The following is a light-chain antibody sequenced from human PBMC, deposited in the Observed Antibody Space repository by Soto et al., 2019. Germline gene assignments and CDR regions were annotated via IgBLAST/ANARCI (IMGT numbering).Light chain of an antibody. CDR2: KAS. J-gene: IGKJ2*01. CDR1: QSISSW. V-gene: IGKV1-5*03. Sequence: DIQMTQSPSTLSASVGDRVTITCRASQSISSWLAWYQQKPGKAPKVLIYKASNLESGVPSRFSGSGSETEFTLTVSSLQPDDFETYYCQQYNSHPYTFGQGTKLEI. CDR3: QQYNSHPYT.